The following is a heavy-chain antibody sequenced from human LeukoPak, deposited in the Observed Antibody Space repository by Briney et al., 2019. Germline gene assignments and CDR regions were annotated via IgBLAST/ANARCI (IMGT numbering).Heavy chain of an antibody. Sequence: SVKVSCKASGFTFTSSAVQWVRQARGQRLEWIGWIVVGSGNTNYAQKFQERVTITRDMSTSLVYMELSSLRSEDTAVYYCAAEAAYYYDSRDAFDVWGQGTIVTVSS. CDR2: IVVGSGNT. D-gene: IGHD3-22*01. J-gene: IGHJ3*01. CDR3: AAEAAYYYDSRDAFDV. V-gene: IGHV1-58*01. CDR1: GFTFTSSA.